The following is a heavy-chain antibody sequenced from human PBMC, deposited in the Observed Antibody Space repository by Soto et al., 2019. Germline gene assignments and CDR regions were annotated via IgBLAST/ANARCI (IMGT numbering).Heavy chain of an antibody. CDR1: GFTFSSYA. J-gene: IGHJ6*02. V-gene: IGHV3-23*01. D-gene: IGHD5-18*01. CDR2: ISGSGGST. CDR3: AKDKGGQLWLPGFYYYYGMDV. Sequence: PGGSLRLSCAASGFTFSSYAMSWVRQAPGKGLEWVSAISGSGGSTYYADSVKGRFTISRDNSKNTLYLQMNSLRAEDTAVYYCAKDKGGQLWLPGFYYYYGMDVWGQGTTVTVSS.